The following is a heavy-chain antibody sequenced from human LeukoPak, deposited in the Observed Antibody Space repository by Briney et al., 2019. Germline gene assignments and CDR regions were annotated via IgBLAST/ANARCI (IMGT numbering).Heavy chain of an antibody. J-gene: IGHJ4*02. D-gene: IGHD1-1*01. Sequence: SETLSLTCTVSGGSISSSSYYWGWIRQPPGKGLEWIGSIYYSGSTYYNPSLKSRVTISVDTSKNQFSLKLSSVTAADTAVYYCARGTVRLDRRPNKFDYWGQGTLVTVSS. CDR2: IYYSGST. V-gene: IGHV4-39*01. CDR3: ARGTVRLDRRPNKFDY. CDR1: GGSISSSSYY.